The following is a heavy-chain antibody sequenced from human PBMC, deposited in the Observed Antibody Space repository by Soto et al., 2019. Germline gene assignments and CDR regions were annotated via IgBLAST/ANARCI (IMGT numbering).Heavy chain of an antibody. J-gene: IGHJ4*02. CDR3: AREAYYDSSLIDY. CDR1: NGSFSCYY. V-gene: IGHV4-34*01. Sequence: SETLSLTCGVYNGSFSCYYWTWIRQPPGKGLEWIGEINHSGSTNYNPSLKSRVTISVDTSKNQFSLKLSSVTAADTAVYYCAREAYYDSSLIDYWGQGTLVTVSS. CDR2: INHSGST. D-gene: IGHD3-22*01.